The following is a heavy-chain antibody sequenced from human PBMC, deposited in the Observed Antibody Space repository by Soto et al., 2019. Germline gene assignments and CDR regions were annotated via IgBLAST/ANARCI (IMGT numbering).Heavy chain of an antibody. CDR2: IIPIFGTA. D-gene: IGHD2-21*02. V-gene: IGHV1-69*06. CDR3: ARYIVSSGVTWNYYYGMDV. Sequence: ASVKVSGKASGGTFSSCAISWVRQAPGQGLEWMGGIIPIFGTANYAQKFQGRVTITADKSTSTAYMELSSLRSEDTAVYYCARYIVSSGVTWNYYYGMDVWGQGTTVTVSS. J-gene: IGHJ6*02. CDR1: GGTFSSCA.